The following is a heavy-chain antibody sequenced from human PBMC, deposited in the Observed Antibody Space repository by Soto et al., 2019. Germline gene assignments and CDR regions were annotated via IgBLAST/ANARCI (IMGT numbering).Heavy chain of an antibody. V-gene: IGHV1-18*01. CDR1: GYTFTSYG. Sequence: QVQLEQSGAEVKKPGASVKVSCKGSGYTFTSYGISWVRQSPGQGLAWMGWTSAYNGNTNYAQKLQGRVTTTTDTSTSTAYMELRSLRADDTAVYYCARERITMVRGVIPKYYYYGMDVWGQGTTVTVSS. D-gene: IGHD3-10*01. J-gene: IGHJ6*02. CDR3: ARERITMVRGVIPKYYYYGMDV. CDR2: TSAYNGNT.